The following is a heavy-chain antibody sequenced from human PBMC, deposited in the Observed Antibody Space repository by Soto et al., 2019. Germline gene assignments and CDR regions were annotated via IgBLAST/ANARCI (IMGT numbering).Heavy chain of an antibody. V-gene: IGHV2-70*01. J-gene: IGHJ6*02. CDR3: ARIPTYYDILTGFREYYGMDV. Sequence: SGPTLVNPTQTLTLTCTFSGFSRSTSGMCVSWIRQPPGKALEWLALIDWDDDKYYSTSLKTRLTISKDTSKNQVVLTMTNMDPVDTATYYCARIPTYYDILTGFREYYGMDVWGQGTTVTVSS. CDR2: IDWDDDK. CDR1: GFSRSTSGMC. D-gene: IGHD3-9*01.